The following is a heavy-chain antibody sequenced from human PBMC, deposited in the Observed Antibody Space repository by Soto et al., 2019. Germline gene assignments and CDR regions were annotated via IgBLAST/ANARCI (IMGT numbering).Heavy chain of an antibody. CDR3: VGDYGGLEGFDV. D-gene: IGHD4-17*01. Sequence: EVQLLESGGGLVQPGGSLRLSCVASVGSGFTFTDYAMAWVRQAPEKGLEWVSGISGSDYRTYYADSVKGRFTISRDNSKNTLFLQMNSLRGDDTAIYYCVGDYGGLEGFDVWGQGTMVTVSS. J-gene: IGHJ3*01. CDR2: ISGSDYRT. V-gene: IGHV3-23*01. CDR1: VGSGFTFTDYA.